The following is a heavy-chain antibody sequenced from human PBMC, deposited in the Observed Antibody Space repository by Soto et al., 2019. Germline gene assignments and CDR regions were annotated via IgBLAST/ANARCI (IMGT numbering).Heavy chain of an antibody. CDR1: RFAFESSS. CDR2: IVVGSGNT. V-gene: IGHV1-58*01. D-gene: IGHD4-17*01. CDR3: GVLPLYGVNDY. Sequence: SVKVSCEDCRFAFESSSRRWLHQARGQRLEWIGWIVVGSGNTNYAQKFQERVTITRDMSTSTAYMELSSLRSEDTAVYYCGVLPLYGVNDYWGQGTLVTVSS. J-gene: IGHJ4*02.